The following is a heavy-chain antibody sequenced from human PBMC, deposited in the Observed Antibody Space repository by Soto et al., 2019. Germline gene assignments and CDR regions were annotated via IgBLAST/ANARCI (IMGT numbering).Heavy chain of an antibody. J-gene: IGHJ6*02. CDR2: IYYTGIT. D-gene: IGHD2-2*01. CDR3: ASLPARQYDHGVDV. Sequence: SETLSLTCTVSGGSIVYYYWNWIRQSPGKGLEWIGYIYYTGITKYNPSLRSRVTISVDTSKNQISLKLGSVTAADTAVYYCASLPARQYDHGVDVCGQGITVTVSS. CDR1: GGSIVYYY. V-gene: IGHV4-59*01.